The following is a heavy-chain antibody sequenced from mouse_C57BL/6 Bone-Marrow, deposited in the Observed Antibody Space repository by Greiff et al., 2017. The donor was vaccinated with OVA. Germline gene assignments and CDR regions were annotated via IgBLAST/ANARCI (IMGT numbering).Heavy chain of an antibody. CDR3: ARRGGRIDY. Sequence: VQLKQSGAELVKPGASVKLSCTASGFNIKDYYMHWVKQRTEQGLEWIGRIDPEDGETKYAPTFQGKATITADTSSNTAYLQLSSLTSEDTAVYYCARRGGRIDYWGQGTTLTVSS. CDR1: GFNIKDYY. CDR2: IDPEDGET. J-gene: IGHJ2*01. V-gene: IGHV14-2*01.